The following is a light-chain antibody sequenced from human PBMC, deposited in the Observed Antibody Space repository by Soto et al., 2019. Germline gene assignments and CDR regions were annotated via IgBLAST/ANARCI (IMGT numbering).Light chain of an antibody. Sequence: DIQMTQSPSTLSASVGDRVTITCRASQSISNWLAWYQQKPGKAPNLLSLDASTLQSGVPSRFSGSGAGTVVTLSCRSLQRDDFATYFCQQYNSDWTFGQGTKVEIK. CDR2: DAS. CDR3: QQYNSDWT. V-gene: IGKV1-5*01. J-gene: IGKJ1*01. CDR1: QSISNW.